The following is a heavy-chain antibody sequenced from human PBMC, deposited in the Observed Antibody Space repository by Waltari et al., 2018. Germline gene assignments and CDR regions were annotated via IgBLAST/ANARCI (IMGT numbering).Heavy chain of an antibody. V-gene: IGHV1-69-2*01. D-gene: IGHD3-10*01. CDR1: GYTFMDYF. CDR3: APLPGGSGQTFDY. J-gene: IGHJ4*02. CDR2: IDPEDGET. Sequence: EVELVQSGAEVKKPGATVKIACKASGYTFMDYFMHWVQQAPGKGLEVRGRIDPEDGETVYSEKFQVRVTITADTSTDTAYMELSSLTSGDTAVYYCAPLPGGSGQTFDYWGQGTLVTVS.